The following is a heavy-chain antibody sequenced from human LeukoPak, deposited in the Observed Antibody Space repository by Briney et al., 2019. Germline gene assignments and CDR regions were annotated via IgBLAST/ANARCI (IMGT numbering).Heavy chain of an antibody. CDR1: GGSISSSSYY. CDR2: IYYSGST. Sequence: SETLSLTCTVSGGSISSSSYYWGWIRQPPGKGLEWIGSIYYSGSTYYNPSLKSRVTISVDTSKNQFSLKLSSVTAADTAVYYCARGGSLYYYYYYMDVWGKGTTVTVSS. CDR3: ARGGSLYYYYYYMDV. V-gene: IGHV4-39*07. D-gene: IGHD6-13*01. J-gene: IGHJ6*03.